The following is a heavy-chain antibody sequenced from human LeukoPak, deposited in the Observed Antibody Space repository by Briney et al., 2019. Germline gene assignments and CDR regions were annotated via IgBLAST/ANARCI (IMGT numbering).Heavy chain of an antibody. J-gene: IGHJ4*02. CDR2: TNSDGSST. Sequence: GGSLRLSCAASGFTFSSYWMFWVRHAPGKGLVWVSRTNSDGSSTIYADSVKGRFTMSRDNAKNTLYLQMNSLRAEDTAVYYCARYSGSYSFEYWGQGTLVTVSS. CDR3: ARYSGSYSFEY. CDR1: GFTFSSYW. D-gene: IGHD1-26*01. V-gene: IGHV3-74*01.